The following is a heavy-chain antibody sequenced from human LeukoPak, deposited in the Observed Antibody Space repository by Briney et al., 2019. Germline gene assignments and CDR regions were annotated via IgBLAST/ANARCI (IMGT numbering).Heavy chain of an antibody. CDR2: ISSSGSTI. CDR1: GFTFSSYE. Sequence: GGSLRLSCAASGFTFSSYEMNWVRQAPGKGLEWVSYISSSGSTIYYADSVKGRFAISRDIAKNSLYLQMNSLRAEDTAVYYCARGPHWDPHFDYWGQGTLVTVSS. D-gene: IGHD7-27*01. J-gene: IGHJ4*02. V-gene: IGHV3-48*03. CDR3: ARGPHWDPHFDY.